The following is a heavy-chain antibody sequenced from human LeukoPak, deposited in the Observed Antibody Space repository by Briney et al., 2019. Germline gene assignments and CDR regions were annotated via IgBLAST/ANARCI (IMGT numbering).Heavy chain of an antibody. CDR1: GFTFDDYA. Sequence: GRSLRLSCAASGFTFDDYAMHWVRQAPGKGLEWVSGISWNSGSIGYADSVKGRFTISRDNAKNSLYLQMNSLRAEDTAVYYCARVPPVGATLDAFDIWGQGTMVTVSS. CDR3: ARVPPVGATLDAFDI. CDR2: ISWNSGSI. D-gene: IGHD1-26*01. J-gene: IGHJ3*02. V-gene: IGHV3-9*01.